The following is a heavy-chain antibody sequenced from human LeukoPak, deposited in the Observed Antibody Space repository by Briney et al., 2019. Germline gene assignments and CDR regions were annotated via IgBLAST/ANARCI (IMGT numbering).Heavy chain of an antibody. CDR1: GRSFSGYY. CDR2: INHSGST. CDR3: APRGDIEHSFGYGKWFDP. D-gene: IGHD5-18*01. J-gene: IGHJ5*02. V-gene: IGHV4-34*01. Sequence: SETLSPTCAVYGRSFSGYYWTWIRQPPGKGLEWIGEINHSGSTNYNASLKNRVTISMDTSKNQFSLRLTSVTAADTAVYYCAPRGDIEHSFGYGKWFDPWGQGTRVTVSS.